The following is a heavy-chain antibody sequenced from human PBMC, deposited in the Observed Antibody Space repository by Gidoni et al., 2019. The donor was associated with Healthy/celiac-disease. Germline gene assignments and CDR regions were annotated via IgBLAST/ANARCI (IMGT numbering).Heavy chain of an antibody. CDR2: IYPGDSDT. CDR1: GYSFNSYW. CDR3: ARLRDSYGYPYYFDY. D-gene: IGHD5-18*01. Sequence: EVQLVQSGAEVKTPGESLTISCKGSGYSFNSYWIGLVRQMPGKGLEWMGIIYPGDSDTRYSPSFQGQVTISADKSISTAYLQWSSLKASDTAMYYCARLRDSYGYPYYFDYWGQGTLVTVSS. J-gene: IGHJ4*02. V-gene: IGHV5-51*01.